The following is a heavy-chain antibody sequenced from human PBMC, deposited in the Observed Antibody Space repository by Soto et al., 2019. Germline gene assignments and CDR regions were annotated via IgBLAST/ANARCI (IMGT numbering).Heavy chain of an antibody. CDR3: ARTGVDYDFGSGYSRPTYFDY. Sequence: SETLSLTCSVSGGSISSGDYYWSWIRQPPGKGLEWIGYIYYSGSTYYNPSLKSRVTISVDTSKNQFSLKLSSVTAADTAVYYCARTGVDYDFGSGYSRPTYFDYWGKGPLGIVSS. V-gene: IGHV4-30-4*02. CDR1: GGSISSGDYY. D-gene: IGHD3-3*01. CDR2: IYYSGST. J-gene: IGHJ4*02.